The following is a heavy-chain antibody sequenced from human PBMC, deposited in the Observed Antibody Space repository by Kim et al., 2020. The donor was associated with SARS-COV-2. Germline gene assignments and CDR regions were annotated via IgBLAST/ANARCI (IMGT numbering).Heavy chain of an antibody. D-gene: IGHD3-9*01. V-gene: IGHV3-13*01. CDR3: ARVRAPDYDILTGLNWFDP. J-gene: IGHJ5*02. Sequence: GGSLRLSCAASGFTFSSYDMHWVRQATGKGLEWVSAIGTAGDTYYPGSVKGRFTISRENAKNSLYLQMNSLRDGDTAVYYCARVRAPDYDILTGLNWFDPWGQGTLVTVSS. CDR2: IGTAGDT. CDR1: GFTFSSYD.